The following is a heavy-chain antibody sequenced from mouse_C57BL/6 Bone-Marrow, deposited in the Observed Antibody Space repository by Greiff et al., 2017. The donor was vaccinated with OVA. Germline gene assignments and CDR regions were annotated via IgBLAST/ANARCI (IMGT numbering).Heavy chain of an antibody. V-gene: IGHV5-4*03. Sequence: EVKLMESGGGLVKPGGSLKLSCAASGFTFSSYAMSWVRQTPEKRLEWVATISDGGSYTYYPDNVTGRFTISRDNAKNNLYLQMSHLKSEDTAMYYCAIITTASSYYAMDYWGQGTSVTVSS. D-gene: IGHD1-2*01. CDR1: GFTFSSYA. CDR2: ISDGGSYT. J-gene: IGHJ4*01. CDR3: AIITTASSYYAMDY.